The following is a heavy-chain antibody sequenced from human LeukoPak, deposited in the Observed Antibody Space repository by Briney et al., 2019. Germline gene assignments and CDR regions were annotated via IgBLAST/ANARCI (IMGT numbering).Heavy chain of an antibody. J-gene: IGHJ4*02. D-gene: IGHD3-22*01. CDR1: GFTFSSSS. CDR2: IRYDGSNK. Sequence: ETGGSLRLSCAASGFTFSSSSMNWVRQAPDKGLEWVAFIRYDGSNKYYADSVKGRFTISRDNSKNTLYLQMNSLRAEDTAVYYCAKEAYYYDSSGYPVDYWGQGTLVTVSS. V-gene: IGHV3-30*02. CDR3: AKEAYYYDSSGYPVDY.